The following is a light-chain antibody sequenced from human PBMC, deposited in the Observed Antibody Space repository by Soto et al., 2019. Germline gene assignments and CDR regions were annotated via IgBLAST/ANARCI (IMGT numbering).Light chain of an antibody. J-gene: IGKJ4*01. Sequence: EIVMTQSPATLSVSPGERATLSCRASQSVNSNLAWYQQKPGQAPRLLIYGVSTRATGIPARFSGSGSGTEFTLTISSLQSEDFEVYYCQQHNDWPLTFGGGTKVEIK. CDR3: QQHNDWPLT. V-gene: IGKV3-15*01. CDR2: GVS. CDR1: QSVNSN.